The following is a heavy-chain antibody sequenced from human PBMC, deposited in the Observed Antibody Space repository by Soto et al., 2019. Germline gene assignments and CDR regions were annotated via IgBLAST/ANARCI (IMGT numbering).Heavy chain of an antibody. V-gene: IGHV4-4*07. CDR3: ARDLSGTGLDI. J-gene: IGHJ6*02. CDR2: VYSTGGT. D-gene: IGHD1-26*01. Sequence: QMQLHESGPGLVKPSETLSLTCNVSGDSIGGFYWSWIRQSAEKGLEWIGRVYSTGGTAYNPALKGRVTISLDRSNNHVSLEMNSVTPADTAVYFCARDLSGTGLDIWGRGTRVTVSS. CDR1: GDSIGGFY.